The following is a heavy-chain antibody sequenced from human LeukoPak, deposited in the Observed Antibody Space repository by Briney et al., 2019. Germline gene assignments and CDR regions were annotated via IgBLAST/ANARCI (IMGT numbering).Heavy chain of an antibody. CDR1: GFTFSSYA. Sequence: GGSLRLSCAASGFTFSSYAMSWVRQAPGKGLEWVSAISGSGGSTYYADSVKGRFTISRDNSKNTLYLQMNSLRAEDTAVYYCAKTATPIGYCTNCVCIAPGGAFDIWGQGTMVTVSS. D-gene: IGHD2-8*01. V-gene: IGHV3-23*01. CDR2: ISGSGGST. CDR3: AKTATPIGYCTNCVCIAPGGAFDI. J-gene: IGHJ3*02.